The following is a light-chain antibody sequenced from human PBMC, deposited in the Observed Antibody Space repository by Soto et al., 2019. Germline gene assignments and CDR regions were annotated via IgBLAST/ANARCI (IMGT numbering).Light chain of an antibody. J-gene: IGKJ4*01. CDR2: DVS. Sequence: IQMTQSPSTVSASVGDRVTITCRASQSINNWLAWYQQKPGKAPKLLIYDVSSLGSGVPSRFSSSGSGAEFTLTISSLQPDDFATYYCQQYNTNFGGGTRVEIK. V-gene: IGKV1-5*01. CDR3: QQYNTN. CDR1: QSINNW.